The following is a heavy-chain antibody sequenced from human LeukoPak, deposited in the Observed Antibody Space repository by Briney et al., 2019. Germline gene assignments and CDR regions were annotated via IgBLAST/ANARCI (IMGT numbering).Heavy chain of an antibody. V-gene: IGHV3-23*01. Sequence: GGSLRLSCAASGFTFSAHAVSWVRQAPGEGLEWVSGFSGSGVGIYYADSVKGRFTISRDNSKNTLYLEMNSLRVEDTAVYYCAKDGFCRSTSCLKPLYYFDYWGQGTLVTASS. CDR2: FSGSGVGI. CDR1: GFTFSAHA. CDR3: AKDGFCRSTSCLKPLYYFDY. J-gene: IGHJ4*02. D-gene: IGHD2-2*01.